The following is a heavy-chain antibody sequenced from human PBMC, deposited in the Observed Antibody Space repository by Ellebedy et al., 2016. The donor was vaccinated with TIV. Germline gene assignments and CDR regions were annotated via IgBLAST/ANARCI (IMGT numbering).Heavy chain of an antibody. CDR1: GVTFSTYS. CDR2: INSDGSDT. Sequence: GESLKISCAASGVTFSTYSMHWVRQAPGKGLVWVSRINSDGSDTAYADSVRGRFTISRDNAKNTLYLQMNDLSTDDTAVYYCASKVIDDLDNWGQGTLVTVSS. D-gene: IGHD1-1*01. V-gene: IGHV3-74*01. J-gene: IGHJ4*02. CDR3: ASKVIDDLDN.